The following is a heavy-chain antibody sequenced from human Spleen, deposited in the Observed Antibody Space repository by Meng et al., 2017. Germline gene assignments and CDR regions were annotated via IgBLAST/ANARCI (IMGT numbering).Heavy chain of an antibody. D-gene: IGHD2-2*01. CDR2: INTYTGKT. CDR3: VTRGNPYLNC. CDR1: GYTLSRDG. V-gene: IGHV1-18*01. Sequence: QGQLVPSGAELKSAGAWAKVSFVASGYTLSRDGCSWFRQAPGQGLEWLGWINTYTGKTDYAQKFQGRVILTTDTFTNTAYMELRSLGSDDTAVYYCVTRGNPYLNCWGQGTLVTVSS. J-gene: IGHJ4*02.